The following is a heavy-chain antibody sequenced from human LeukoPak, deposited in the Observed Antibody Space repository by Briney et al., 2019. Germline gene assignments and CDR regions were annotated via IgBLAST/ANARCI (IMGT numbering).Heavy chain of an antibody. V-gene: IGHV4-31*03. Sequence: PSQTLSLTCTVSGGSISSGGYYWSWIRQHPGKGLEWIGYIYYSGSTYYNPSLKTRVTISVDTSKNQFSLKVSSVNAADTAVYYCARVDPSGYDYPNWFDPWGQGTLVTVSS. CDR1: GGSISSGGYY. J-gene: IGHJ5*02. D-gene: IGHD5-12*01. CDR3: ARVDPSGYDYPNWFDP. CDR2: IYYSGST.